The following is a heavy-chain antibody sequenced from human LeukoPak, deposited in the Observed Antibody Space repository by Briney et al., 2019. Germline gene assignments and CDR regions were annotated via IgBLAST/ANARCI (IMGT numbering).Heavy chain of an antibody. CDR2: ISNSGT. CDR3: AVRLSGWFFDY. V-gene: IGHV3-53*01. J-gene: IGHJ4*02. Sequence: GGSLRLSCAASGFTVSSNYMSWVRQAPGKGLEWVSAISNSGTWYADSVKGRFIISRDNFRTTLYLQMNSLRGEDTAVYYCAVRLSGWFFDYWGQGTQVTVSS. D-gene: IGHD6-19*01. CDR1: GFTVSSNY.